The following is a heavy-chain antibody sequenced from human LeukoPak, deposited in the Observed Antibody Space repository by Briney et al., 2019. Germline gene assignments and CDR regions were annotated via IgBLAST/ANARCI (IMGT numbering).Heavy chain of an antibody. Sequence: GGSLRLSCAASGFTFSDYVMHWVRQAPGKGLEWVGLISFDGSNKYYADSVKGRFTISRDNSKNTLYLQMNSLRAEDTATYYCAKGESDIVVVPAADAFDIWGQGTIVIVSS. CDR3: AKGESDIVVVPAADAFDI. V-gene: IGHV3-30*04. D-gene: IGHD2-2*01. CDR2: ISFDGSNK. J-gene: IGHJ3*02. CDR1: GFTFSDYV.